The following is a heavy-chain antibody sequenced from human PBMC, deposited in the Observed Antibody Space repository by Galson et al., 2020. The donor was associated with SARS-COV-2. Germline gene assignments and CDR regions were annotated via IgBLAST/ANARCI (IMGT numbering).Heavy chain of an antibody. CDR3: ARDLGGSGNYYHVWYFDL. CDR1: GGSISSRSYY. D-gene: IGHD3-10*01. V-gene: IGHV4-39*07. CDR2: SYYRGST. Sequence: SETLSLTCTVSGGSISSRSYYWGWIRQTPGKGLEWIGSSYYRGSTYYNPSLRSRVTLSVDTSKNQLSLNLRSVTAADTAVYYCARDLGGSGNYYHVWYFDLWGRGTLVTVSS. J-gene: IGHJ2*01.